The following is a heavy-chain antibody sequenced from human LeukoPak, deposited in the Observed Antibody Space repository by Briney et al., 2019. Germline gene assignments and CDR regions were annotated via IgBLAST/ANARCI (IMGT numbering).Heavy chain of an antibody. J-gene: IGHJ4*02. V-gene: IGHV1-3*01. D-gene: IGHD5-18*01. Sequence: GASVRVFCTASGYTFTIYAMHCVRQAPGQRLEWMGWINAGNGNTKYSQKFQGRVTITRDTSASTAYMELSSLRSEDTAVYYCARGGYSYGYGDYWGQGTLVTVSS. CDR1: GYTFTIYA. CDR3: ARGGYSYGYGDY. CDR2: INAGNGNT.